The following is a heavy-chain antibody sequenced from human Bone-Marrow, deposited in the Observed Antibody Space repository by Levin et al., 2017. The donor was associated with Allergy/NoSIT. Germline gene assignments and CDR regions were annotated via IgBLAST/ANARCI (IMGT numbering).Heavy chain of an antibody. Sequence: PSETLSLTCSVSGGSITSGDYYWTWIRQPPGKGLEWIVYIYYSGTTSYNPSLKSRVTFSVYTSQYQFSLQLLSVTAADSAVYYCATLGAGRSDYWGQGTLITVSS. CDR3: ATLGAGRSDY. V-gene: IGHV4-30-4*01. CDR2: IYYSGTT. J-gene: IGHJ4*02. D-gene: IGHD1-26*01. CDR1: GGSITSGDYY.